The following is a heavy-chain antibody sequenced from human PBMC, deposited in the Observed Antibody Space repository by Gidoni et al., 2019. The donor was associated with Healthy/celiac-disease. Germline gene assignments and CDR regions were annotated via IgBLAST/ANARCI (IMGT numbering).Heavy chain of an antibody. CDR3: ARGRYYDFWSGYYPFDY. D-gene: IGHD3-3*01. CDR1: GYTFTSYA. CDR2: MNPNSGNT. V-gene: IGHV1-8*01. Sequence: QVQLVQSGAEVKKPGASVKVSCKASGYTFTSYAINWVRQATGQGLEWMGWMNPNSGNTGYAQKFQGRVTMTRNTSISTAYMELSSLRSEDTAVYYCARGRYYDFWSGYYPFDYWGQGTLVTVSS. J-gene: IGHJ4*02.